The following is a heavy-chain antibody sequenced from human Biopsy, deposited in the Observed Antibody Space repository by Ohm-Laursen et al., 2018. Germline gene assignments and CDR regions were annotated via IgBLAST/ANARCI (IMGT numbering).Heavy chain of an antibody. CDR1: GGSISSYY. CDR3: ARHAPSYSGSYWRYFDL. Sequence: GTLSLTCPVSGGSISSYYWSWIRQPPGKGLEWIGYIYYTGSTNYNPSLKSRVTISVDTSMNHLSLSLTSGTAADTAVYYCARHAPSYSGSYWRYFDLWGRGTLVTVSS. D-gene: IGHD1-26*01. V-gene: IGHV4-59*08. CDR2: IYYTGST. J-gene: IGHJ2*01.